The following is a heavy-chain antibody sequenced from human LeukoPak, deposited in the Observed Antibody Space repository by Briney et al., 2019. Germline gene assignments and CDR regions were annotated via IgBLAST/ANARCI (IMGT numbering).Heavy chain of an antibody. CDR1: GFIVNSYG. J-gene: IGHJ5*02. V-gene: IGHV3-66*02. Sequence: GGSLRLSCAASGFIVNSYGMSWVRQAPGKGLAWVSLIYSDGVTQYADSVKGRFTVSRDNSKNTLYLQMNSLRDEDTAVYFCARDRAEGKTWVEFDPWGQGTLVTVSS. CDR2: IYSDGVT. CDR3: ARDRAEGKTWVEFDP.